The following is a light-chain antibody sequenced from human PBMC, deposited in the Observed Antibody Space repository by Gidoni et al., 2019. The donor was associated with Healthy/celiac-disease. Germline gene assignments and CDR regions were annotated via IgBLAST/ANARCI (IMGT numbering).Light chain of an antibody. J-gene: IGKJ2*04. V-gene: IGKV1-5*03. Sequence: DIQMTPSPSTLSASVRDRVTITCRASQSISSWLAWYQQKPGKAPKLLIYKASSLESGVPSRFSGSGSGTEFTLTISSLQPDDFATYYCQQYNSYLCSFGQGTKLEIK. CDR1: QSISSW. CDR3: QQYNSYLCS. CDR2: KAS.